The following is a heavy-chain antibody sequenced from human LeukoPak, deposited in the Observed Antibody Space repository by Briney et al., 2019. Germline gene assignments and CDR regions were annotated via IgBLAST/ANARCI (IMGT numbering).Heavy chain of an antibody. V-gene: IGHV4-34*01. J-gene: IGHJ6*04. CDR3: ALPRARRGMDV. D-gene: IGHD2-2*01. CDR2: INHSGST. Sequence: SETLSLTCAVYGGSFSGYYWSWIRQPPGKGLEWIGEINHSGSTNYNPPLKSRVTISVDTSKNQFSLKLSSVTAADTAVYYCALPRARRGMDVWGKGTTVTVSS. CDR1: GGSFSGYY.